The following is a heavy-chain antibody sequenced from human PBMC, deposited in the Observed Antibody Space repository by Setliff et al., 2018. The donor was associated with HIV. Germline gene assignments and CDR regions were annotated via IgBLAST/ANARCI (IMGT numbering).Heavy chain of an antibody. CDR2: IYVGGSV. CDR3: ARAKTIGVSAVFFDP. J-gene: IGHJ5*02. CDR1: GGSMNSDSYS. V-gene: IGHV4-61*09. D-gene: IGHD3-3*01. Sequence: KASETLSLTCTVSGGSMNSDSYSWTWLRQPAGKGPELIGHIYVGGSVIYNPSLASRVTISMVPSKNQFSLDLSSVTAADPAKYYCARAKTIGVSAVFFDPWGQGRPVTVSS.